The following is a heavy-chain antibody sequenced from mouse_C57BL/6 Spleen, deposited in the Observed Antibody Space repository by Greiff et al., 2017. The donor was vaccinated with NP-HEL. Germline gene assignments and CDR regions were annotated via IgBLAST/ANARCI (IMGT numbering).Heavy chain of an antibody. Sequence: VQLQESGAELVRPGASVTLSCKASGYTFTDYEMHWVKQTPVHGLEWIGAIDPETGGTAYNQKFKGKAILTADKSSSTAYMELRSLTSEDSAVYYCTRWRGYDGTWYFDVWGTGTTVTVSS. CDR2: IDPETGGT. D-gene: IGHD2-2*01. V-gene: IGHV1-15*01. J-gene: IGHJ1*03. CDR1: GYTFTDYE. CDR3: TRWRGYDGTWYFDV.